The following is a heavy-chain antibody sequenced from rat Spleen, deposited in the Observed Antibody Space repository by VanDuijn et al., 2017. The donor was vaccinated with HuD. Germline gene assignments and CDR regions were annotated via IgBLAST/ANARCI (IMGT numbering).Heavy chain of an antibody. CDR3: TRRAVYGSYGVMDA. J-gene: IGHJ4*01. CDR2: ITNTGGST. V-gene: IGHV5-31*01. Sequence: EVQLVESGGGLVQPGRSLKLSCVASGFTFNNYWMTWIRQAPGKGLEWVASITNTGGSTYYPDSVKGRFTISRDNAKSTLYLQMNSLRSEDTATYYCTRRAVYGSYGVMDAWGQGASVTVSS. CDR1: GFTFNNYW. D-gene: IGHD1-8*01.